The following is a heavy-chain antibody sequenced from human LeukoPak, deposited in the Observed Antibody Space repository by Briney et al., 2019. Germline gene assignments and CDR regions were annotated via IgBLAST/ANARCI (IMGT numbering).Heavy chain of an antibody. Sequence: PGGSLRLSCAASGFTFSSYWMSWVRQAPGKGLEWVANIKQDESEKYYVDSVKGRFTISRDNAKNSLYLQMNSLRAEDTAVYYCARDPYYYDSSGYSPWGQGTLVTVSS. CDR3: ARDPYYYDSSGYSP. J-gene: IGHJ4*02. CDR1: GFTFSSYW. D-gene: IGHD3-22*01. CDR2: IKQDESEK. V-gene: IGHV3-7*03.